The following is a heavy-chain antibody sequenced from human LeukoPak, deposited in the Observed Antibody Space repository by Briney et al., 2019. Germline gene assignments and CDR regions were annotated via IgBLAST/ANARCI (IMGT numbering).Heavy chain of an antibody. CDR1: GGSISSGSYY. J-gene: IGHJ6*03. CDR3: ARDQHYYGSGSNQYYYYYYMDV. D-gene: IGHD3-10*01. CDR2: IYTSGST. Sequence: PSETLSLTCTVSGGSISSGSYYWSWIRQPAGKGLEWIGRIYTSGSTNYNPSLKSRVTISVDTSKNQFSLKLSSVTAADTAVYYCARDQHYYGSGSNQYYYYYYMDVWGKGTTVTISS. V-gene: IGHV4-61*02.